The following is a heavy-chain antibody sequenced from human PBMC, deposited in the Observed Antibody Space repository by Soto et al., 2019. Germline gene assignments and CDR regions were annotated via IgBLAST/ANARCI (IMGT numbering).Heavy chain of an antibody. CDR3: ARAVGTTVSSIDY. CDR1: GFTVSSNY. D-gene: IGHD4-17*01. CDR2: IYSGGST. J-gene: IGHJ4*02. V-gene: IGHV3-66*01. Sequence: GGSLRLSCAASGFTVSSNYMSWVRQAPGKGLEWVSVIYSGGSTYYADSVKGRFTISRDNSKNTLYLQMNSLRAEDTAVYYCARAVGTTVSSIDYWGQGTLVTVSS.